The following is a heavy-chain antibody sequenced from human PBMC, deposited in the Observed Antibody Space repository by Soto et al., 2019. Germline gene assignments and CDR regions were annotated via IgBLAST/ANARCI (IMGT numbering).Heavy chain of an antibody. V-gene: IGHV4-59*12. J-gene: IGHJ4*02. CDR2: IYYSGST. D-gene: IGHD6-19*01. CDR3: ARDKSPYSSGWHNRHFDY. CDR1: GGSMSYYY. Sequence: SETLSLTCTFSGGSMSYYYWGWLRQPPWKGLEWIGHIYYSGSTNYNPSLKSRVTISVDTSKNQFSLKLSSVTAADTAVYYCARDKSPYSSGWHNRHFDYWGQGTLVTVSS.